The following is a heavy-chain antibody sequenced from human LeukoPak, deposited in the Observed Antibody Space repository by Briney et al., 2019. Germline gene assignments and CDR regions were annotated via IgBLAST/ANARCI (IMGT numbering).Heavy chain of an antibody. J-gene: IGHJ4*02. Sequence: SETLSLTCTVSGGSISSYYWSWIRQPPGKGLEWIGYIYYSGSTNYNPSLKSRVTISVDTSKNQFSLKLSSVTAADTAVYYCARGRFTSDIVEVVAACFDYWGQGTLVTVSS. CDR2: IYYSGST. D-gene: IGHD2-15*01. CDR1: GGSISSYY. CDR3: ARGRFTSDIVEVVAACFDY. V-gene: IGHV4-59*12.